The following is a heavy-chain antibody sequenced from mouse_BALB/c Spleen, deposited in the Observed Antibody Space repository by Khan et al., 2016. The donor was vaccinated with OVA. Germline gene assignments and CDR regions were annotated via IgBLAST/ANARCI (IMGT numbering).Heavy chain of an antibody. V-gene: IGHV1-87*01. J-gene: IGHJ2*01. Sequence: QVQLQQSGAELARPGASVKLSCKASGYTFTSYWMQWVKQRPGQGLVWIGTIYPGDGDTRYTQKFKGKATLTADKSSSTAYMQLSSLASEDSAVYYGASYRYDYFDYWGQGTTLTVSS. CDR3: ASYRYDYFDY. CDR2: IYPGDGDT. D-gene: IGHD2-14*01. CDR1: GYTFTSYW.